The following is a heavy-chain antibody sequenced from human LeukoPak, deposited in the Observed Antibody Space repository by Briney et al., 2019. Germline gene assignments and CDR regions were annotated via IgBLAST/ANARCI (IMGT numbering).Heavy chain of an antibody. D-gene: IGHD3-10*01. CDR2: TIPIFGTA. J-gene: IGHJ4*02. CDR3: ARGRSGSYFDY. Sequence: WMGGTIPIFGTANYAEKFQGRVTITADESTSTAYMELSSLRSEDTAVYYCARGRSGSYFDYWGQGTLVTVSS. V-gene: IGHV1-69*01.